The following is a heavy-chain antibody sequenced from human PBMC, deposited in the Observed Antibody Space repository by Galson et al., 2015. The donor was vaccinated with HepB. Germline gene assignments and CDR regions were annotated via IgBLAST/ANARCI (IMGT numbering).Heavy chain of an antibody. CDR2: IYPGDSDT. Sequence: QSGAEVKKSGESLKISCKGSGYSFTSYWIGWVRQMPGKGLEWMGIIYPGDSDTRYSPSFQGQVTISADKSISTAYLQWSSLKASDTAMYYCARQYCSGGSCYSIDYWGQGTLVTVSS. J-gene: IGHJ4*02. CDR1: GYSFTSYW. CDR3: ARQYCSGGSCYSIDY. V-gene: IGHV5-51*01. D-gene: IGHD2-15*01.